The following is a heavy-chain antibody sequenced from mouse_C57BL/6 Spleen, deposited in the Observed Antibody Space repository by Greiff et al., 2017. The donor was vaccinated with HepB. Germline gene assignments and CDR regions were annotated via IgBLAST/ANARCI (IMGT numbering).Heavy chain of an antibody. CDR2: IFPGSGST. CDR1: GYTFTDYY. J-gene: IGHJ3*01. Sequence: VQGVESGPELVKPGASVKISCKASGYTFTDYYINWVKQRPGQGLEWIGWIFPGSGSTYYNEKFKGKATLTVDKSSSTAYMLLSSLTSEDSAVYFCAKGGDYSKGFAYWGQGTLVTVSA. V-gene: IGHV1-75*01. CDR3: AKGGDYSKGFAY. D-gene: IGHD2-5*01.